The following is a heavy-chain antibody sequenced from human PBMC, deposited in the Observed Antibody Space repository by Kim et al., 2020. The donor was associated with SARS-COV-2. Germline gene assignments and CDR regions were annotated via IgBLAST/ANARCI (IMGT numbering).Heavy chain of an antibody. CDR1: GGTFSSYA. V-gene: IGHV1-69*13. CDR3: ASGGDTSVGSTVYYYYGLDV. J-gene: IGHJ6*02. D-gene: IGHD3-10*01. Sequence: SVKVSCKASGGTFSSYAISWVRQAPAQGLEWMGGIIPIFGTANYAQKFQGRVTITADESTSTAYMELSSLRSEDTAVYYCASGGDTSVGSTVYYYYGLDVWGQGTTVTVSS. CDR2: IIPIFGTA.